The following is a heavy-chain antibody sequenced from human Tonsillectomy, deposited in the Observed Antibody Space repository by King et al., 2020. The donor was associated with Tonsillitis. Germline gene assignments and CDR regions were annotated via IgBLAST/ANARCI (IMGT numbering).Heavy chain of an antibody. V-gene: IGHV5-51*03. CDR2: IYPGDSDT. CDR1: GYSFTSYW. D-gene: IGHD6-13*01. J-gene: IGHJ4*02. CDR3: ARLVGAAAAGTGFDY. Sequence: QLVQSGAEVKKPGESLKISCQGSGYSFTSYWIAWVRQMPGKGLEWMGIIYPGDSDTRYSPSFQGQITISADKSINTAYLPWSSLKASDTAMYYCARLVGAAAAGTGFDYWGQGTLVTVSS.